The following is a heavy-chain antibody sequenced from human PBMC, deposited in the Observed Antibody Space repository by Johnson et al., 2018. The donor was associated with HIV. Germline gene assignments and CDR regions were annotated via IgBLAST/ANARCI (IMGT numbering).Heavy chain of an antibody. Sequence: MLLVESGGGLIQPGGSLRLSCAASGFTVSSKYMSWVRQAPGKGLEWVSVIYTGGNAYYADSVKGRFTISRHNSKNTLYLQVDSLRVEDTAVYYWARGEGAYCGGDCYYAFDIWGQGTMVTVSS. J-gene: IGHJ3*02. V-gene: IGHV3-53*01. CDR3: ARGEGAYCGGDCYYAFDI. CDR1: GFTVSSKY. D-gene: IGHD2-21*02. CDR2: IYTGGNA.